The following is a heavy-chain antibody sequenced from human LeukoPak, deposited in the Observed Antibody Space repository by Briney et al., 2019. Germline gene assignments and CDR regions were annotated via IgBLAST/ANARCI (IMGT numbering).Heavy chain of an antibody. J-gene: IGHJ4*02. Sequence: SVKVSCKASGGTFSSYAISWVRQAPGQGLEWMGGIIPIFGTANYAQKFQGRVTITADESTSTAYMELSSLRSEDTAVYYCARAGEYYDSSGYYAGYWGQGTLVTVSS. D-gene: IGHD3-22*01. CDR1: GGTFSSYA. CDR2: IIPIFGTA. CDR3: ARAGEYYDSSGYYAGY. V-gene: IGHV1-69*13.